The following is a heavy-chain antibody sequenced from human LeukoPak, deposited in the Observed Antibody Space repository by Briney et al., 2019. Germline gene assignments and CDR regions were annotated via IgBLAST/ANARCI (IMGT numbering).Heavy chain of an antibody. V-gene: IGHV1-18*01. J-gene: IGHJ3*02. CDR3: ARDRPRITMIVTYASDI. CDR2: ISAYNGNT. Sequence: ASVKVSCKASGYTFTSYGISWVRQAPGQGLEWMGWISAYNGNTNYAQKLQGRVTMTTDTSTSTAYMELRSLRSDDTAVYYCARDRPRITMIVTYASDIWGQGTMVTVSS. CDR1: GYTFTSYG. D-gene: IGHD3-22*01.